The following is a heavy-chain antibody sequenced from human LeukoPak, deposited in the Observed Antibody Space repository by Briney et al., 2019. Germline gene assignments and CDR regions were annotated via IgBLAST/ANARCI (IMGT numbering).Heavy chain of an antibody. J-gene: IGHJ6*03. V-gene: IGHV3-11*04. CDR2: ISGSGSTI. Sequence: GGSLRLSCAASGFTFSDYYMSWIRQAPGKGLEWVSYISGSGSTIYYADSVKGRFTISRDNAKNSLYLQMNSLRAEDTAVYYCARVDYTAIVYYYYYIDVWGKGTTVTVSS. CDR1: GFTFSDYY. D-gene: IGHD5-18*01. CDR3: ARVDYTAIVYYYYYIDV.